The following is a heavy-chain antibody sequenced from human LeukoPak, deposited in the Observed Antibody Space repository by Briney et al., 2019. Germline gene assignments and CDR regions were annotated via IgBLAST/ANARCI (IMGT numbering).Heavy chain of an antibody. D-gene: IGHD3-3*01. Sequence: SETLSLTCAVYGGSFSGYYWSWIRQPPGKGLEWIGEINHSGSTNYNPSLKSRVTISVDTSKNQFSLKLSSVTAADTAVYYCARYDLWSDRGIDYWGQGTLVTVSS. CDR1: GGSFSGYY. CDR2: INHSGST. J-gene: IGHJ4*02. V-gene: IGHV4-34*01. CDR3: ARYDLWSDRGIDY.